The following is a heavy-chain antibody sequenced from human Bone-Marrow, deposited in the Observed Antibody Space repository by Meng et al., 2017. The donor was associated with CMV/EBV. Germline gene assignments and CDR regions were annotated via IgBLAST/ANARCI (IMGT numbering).Heavy chain of an antibody. CDR3: ARDCAPRLCYYGMDV. V-gene: IGHV4-59*01. CDR1: GGSTSSYY. J-gene: IGHJ6*02. Sequence: SETMSLTCTVSGGSTSSYYWSWIRQPPGKGLEWIGYIYYSGSNNYNPSLKSRVTISVDTSKNQFSLKLSSVDSADTAVYYCARDCAPRLCYYGMDVWGQGTTVTVSS. CDR2: IYYSGSN. D-gene: IGHD2-2*01.